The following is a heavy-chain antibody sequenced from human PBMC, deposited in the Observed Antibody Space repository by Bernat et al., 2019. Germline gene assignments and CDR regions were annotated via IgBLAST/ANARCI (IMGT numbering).Heavy chain of an antibody. CDR1: GYSFTTYG. J-gene: IGHJ6*02. Sequence: QVQLVQSGAEVKKPGASLKVSCKASGYSFTTYGITWVRQAPGQGLEWMGWISVYNGNTKYAQKLQGRVTMTTDTSTSTAYLELRSLRSDDTAVYYCAKTLDNQSSGWYKANFYYYYGMDVWGQGTTVTVSS. CDR2: ISVYNGNT. D-gene: IGHD6-19*01. CDR3: AKTLDNQSSGWYKANFYYYYGMDV. V-gene: IGHV1-18*01.